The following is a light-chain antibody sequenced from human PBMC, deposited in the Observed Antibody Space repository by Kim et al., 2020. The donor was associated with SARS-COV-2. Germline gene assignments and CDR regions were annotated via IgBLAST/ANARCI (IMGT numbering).Light chain of an antibody. J-gene: IGLJ2*01. V-gene: IGLV3-21*04. Sequence: APGKTARITSGGNNIGSKSVHWYQQKPGQAPVLVIYYDSDRPSGIPERFSGSDSGNTATLTISRGEAGDEADYYCQVWDSSSDRVVFGGGTQLTVL. CDR3: QVWDSSSDRVV. CDR1: NIGSKS. CDR2: YDS.